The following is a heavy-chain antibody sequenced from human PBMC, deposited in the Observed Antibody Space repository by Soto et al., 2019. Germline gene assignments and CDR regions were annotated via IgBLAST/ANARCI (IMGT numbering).Heavy chain of an antibody. Sequence: QGQLVQSAAEVQKPGSSVKVSCTASGGTFSSYAISWVRQAPGQGLEWMGGIIPIFGTANYAQKLQRRVTITADESTSTAYRELSSLRSEYTAVYYCARDHPDYDYGSGSYLYYFDYWGPGTLVTVSS. D-gene: IGHD3-10*01. V-gene: IGHV1-69*01. CDR3: ARDHPDYDYGSGSYLYYFDY. CDR2: IIPIFGTA. CDR1: GGTFSSYA. J-gene: IGHJ4*02.